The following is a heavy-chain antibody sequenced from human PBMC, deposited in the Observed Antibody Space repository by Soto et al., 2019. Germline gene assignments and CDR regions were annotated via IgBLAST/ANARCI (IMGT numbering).Heavy chain of an antibody. CDR2: IYYRANP. D-gene: IGHD2-21*01. V-gene: IGHV4-59*08. CDR3: ARHYGDGYDYFDY. CDR1: GWSINTYY. Sequence: SETLSLTCTVSGWSINTYYWSWIRQPPGKGLEWIGYIYYRANPNYNPSLKSRVTISQDTSKNQFSLKLSSVTAADTAVYYCARHYGDGYDYFDYWGLVTLVSVS. J-gene: IGHJ4*02.